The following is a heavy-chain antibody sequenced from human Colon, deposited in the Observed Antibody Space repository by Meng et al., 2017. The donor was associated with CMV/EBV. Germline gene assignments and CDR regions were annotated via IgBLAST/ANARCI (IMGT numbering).Heavy chain of an antibody. J-gene: IGHJ5*02. CDR1: GFTFSTYW. CDR3: AKDVPLVRGTGLYDH. D-gene: IGHD1-26*01. V-gene: IGHV3-7*01. CDR2: INQDGTVK. Sequence: AGSLRLSCAASGFTFSTYWMSWVRQAPGKGLEWVANINQDGTVKYYVGSVKGRFTISRDSAKNSLYLQMNSLRAEDTAVYYCAKDVPLVRGTGLYDHWGQGTVVTVSS.